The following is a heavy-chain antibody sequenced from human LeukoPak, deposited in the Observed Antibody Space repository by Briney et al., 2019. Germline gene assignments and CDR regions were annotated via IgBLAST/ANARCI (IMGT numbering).Heavy chain of an antibody. V-gene: IGHV3-30*03. J-gene: IGHJ5*02. CDR2: ISYDGSNK. D-gene: IGHD6-13*01. Sequence: PGGSLRLSCAASGFTFSSYGMHWVRQAPGKGLEWVAVISYDGSNKYYADSAKGRFTISRDNAKNTLYLQMNSLRAEDTAVYYCARVTAAWGQGTLVTVSS. CDR3: ARVTAA. CDR1: GFTFSSYG.